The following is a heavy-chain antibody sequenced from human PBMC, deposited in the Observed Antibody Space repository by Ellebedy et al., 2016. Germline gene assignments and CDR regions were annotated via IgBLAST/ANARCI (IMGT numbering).Heavy chain of an antibody. CDR2: ISYDGDNK. Sequence: GGSLRLSCAASGFTFSNYAMHCVRQAPGQGLEWVAVISYDGDNKYYADSVKGRFTISRDNSKNTLYLQMNSLRAEDTAVYYCVRGRGEYYYDMDVWGQGTAVTVSS. J-gene: IGHJ6*02. D-gene: IGHD2-21*01. CDR1: GFTFSNYA. CDR3: VRGRGEYYYDMDV. V-gene: IGHV3-30-3*01.